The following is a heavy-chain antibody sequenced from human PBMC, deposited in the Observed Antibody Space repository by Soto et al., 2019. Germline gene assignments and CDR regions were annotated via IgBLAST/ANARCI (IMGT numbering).Heavy chain of an antibody. D-gene: IGHD2-15*01. Sequence: QVQLVQSGAEVKKPGSSVKVSCKASGETFSSYAFSWVRQAPGQGLEWMGGIIPIFGKPSYAQRFQGRVTITADKSTSTVYMELSMLKSEDTAVYYCARAGYCSGSSCYGFDYWGQGTLVTASS. CDR1: GETFSSYA. CDR3: ARAGYCSGSSCYGFDY. V-gene: IGHV1-69*06. J-gene: IGHJ4*02. CDR2: IIPIFGKP.